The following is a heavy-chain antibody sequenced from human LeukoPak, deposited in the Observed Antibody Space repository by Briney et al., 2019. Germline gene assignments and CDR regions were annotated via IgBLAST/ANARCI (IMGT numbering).Heavy chain of an antibody. Sequence: GGSPRLSCAASGFTFSSYGMHWVRQAPGKGLEWGAVISYDGSNKYYADSVKGRFTISRDNSKNTLYLQMNSLRAEDTAVYYCAKDQLWDGRSCPTNWGQGTLVTVSS. CDR2: ISYDGSNK. CDR1: GFTFSSYG. J-gene: IGHJ4*02. CDR3: AKDQLWDGRSCPTN. V-gene: IGHV3-30*18. D-gene: IGHD6-13*01.